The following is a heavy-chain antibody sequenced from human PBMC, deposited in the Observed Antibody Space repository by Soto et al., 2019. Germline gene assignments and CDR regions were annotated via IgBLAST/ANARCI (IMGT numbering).Heavy chain of an antibody. D-gene: IGHD2-8*01. Sequence: EVQLLESGGGLVQPGGSLRLSCAASGFTFSSYAMSWVRQAPGKGLEWVSAISGSGGSTYYADSVKGRFTISRDNSKNTLYLQMNSLRAEDTAVYYCAKDQNIVLMVYAIPAFYIWGQGTMVTVSS. CDR1: GFTFSSYA. CDR3: AKDQNIVLMVYAIPAFYI. V-gene: IGHV3-23*01. J-gene: IGHJ3*02. CDR2: ISGSGGST.